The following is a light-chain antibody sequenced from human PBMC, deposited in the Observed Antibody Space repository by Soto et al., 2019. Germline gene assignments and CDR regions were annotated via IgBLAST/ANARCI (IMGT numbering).Light chain of an antibody. J-gene: IGLJ2*01. CDR3: AAWDDSLNGVI. CDR2: NNN. V-gene: IGLV1-44*01. Sequence: QSVVTQAPSASGTPGQRVTISCSGSNSNIGRNTVNWYQHLPGTAPKLLVFNNNQRPLGVPDRFSGSKSGTSASLAISGLQSEDEADNYCAAWDDSLNGVIFGGGTQLTVL. CDR1: NSNIGRNT.